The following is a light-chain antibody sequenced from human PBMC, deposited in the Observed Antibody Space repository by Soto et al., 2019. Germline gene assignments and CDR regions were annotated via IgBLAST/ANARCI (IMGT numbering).Light chain of an antibody. V-gene: IGLV1-44*01. J-gene: IGLJ3*02. Sequence: QSVLTQPPSASGTPGQRVTISCSGSSSNIGRKTVNCYQQLPRTAPKLLIYSNNQQRSGVPDRFSGSKSGTSASRAISGLQSEDDADDYCAAWDASLNSLVFGGGTKLTVL. CDR2: SNN. CDR1: SSNIGRKT. CDR3: AAWDASLNSLV.